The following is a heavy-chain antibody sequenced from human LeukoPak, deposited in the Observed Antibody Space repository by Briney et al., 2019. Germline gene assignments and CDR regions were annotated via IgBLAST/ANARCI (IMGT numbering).Heavy chain of an antibody. V-gene: IGHV3-49*04. D-gene: IGHD6-6*01. J-gene: IGHJ4*02. CDR2: IRSKAYGGTT. CDR3: TREEYSSSSN. CDR1: GFTFGDYA. Sequence: GGSLRLSCTASGFTFGDYAMSWVRQAPGKGLEWVGFIRSKAYGGTTEYAASVKGRFTISRDDSKSIAYLQMNSLKTEDTAVYHCTREEYSSSSNWGQGTLVTVSS.